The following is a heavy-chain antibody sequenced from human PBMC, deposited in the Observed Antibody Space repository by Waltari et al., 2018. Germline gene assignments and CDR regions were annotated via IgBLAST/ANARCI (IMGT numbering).Heavy chain of an antibody. CDR1: GDSISNNNYY. V-gene: IGHV4-39*07. CDR3: ARNQRGWFDAFDI. CDR2: LHYIGDT. J-gene: IGHJ3*02. D-gene: IGHD6-19*01. Sequence: QLQLQESGPGLVKPSETLSLTCTASGDSISNNNYYWGWIRQPQGTGLEWIGSLHYIGDTYYSSSLKSRVIISVDTSNNQFSLRLTCVTAADTAIYFCARNQRGWFDAFDIWGQGTAVTVSS.